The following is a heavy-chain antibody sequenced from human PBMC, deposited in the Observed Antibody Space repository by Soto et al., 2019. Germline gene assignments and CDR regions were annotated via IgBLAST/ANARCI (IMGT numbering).Heavy chain of an antibody. V-gene: IGHV4-34*01. CDR2: IHHTGTI. Sequence: SETLSLTCAVYGGSFTYYYWNWIRQPPGKGLEWIGEIHHTGTINYNPSFKSRVTLSVDTSKNQFSLNMKSVNAADTAVYYCARFEVGATTNDYWGQGTLVTVSS. CDR1: GGSFTYYY. D-gene: IGHD3-3*01. J-gene: IGHJ4*02. CDR3: ARFEVGATTNDY.